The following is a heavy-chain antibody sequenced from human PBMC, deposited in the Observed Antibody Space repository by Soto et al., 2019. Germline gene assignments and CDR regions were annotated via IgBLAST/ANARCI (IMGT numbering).Heavy chain of an antibody. J-gene: IGHJ4*02. CDR1: GYRVTAFW. D-gene: IGHD3-22*01. Sequence: GESLKVSCSVSGYRVTAFWSGWVRQFPGKGLELMGVIYPGDADARYSPSFQGLVTIAVDKSIFTAYLQWSSLKASDTAMYFCARHEGTNYYDTNGHLDYWGQGTQVTVSS. V-gene: IGHV5-51*01. CDR2: IYPGDADA. CDR3: ARHEGTNYYDTNGHLDY.